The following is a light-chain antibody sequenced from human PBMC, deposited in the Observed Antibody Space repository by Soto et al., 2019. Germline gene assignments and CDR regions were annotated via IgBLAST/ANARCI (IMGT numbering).Light chain of an antibody. J-gene: IGKJ4*01. CDR2: WAS. CDR1: QSVLYSSNNKNY. V-gene: IGKV4-1*01. CDR3: QQYYSTPLT. Sequence: DIVMTQSPDSLAVSLGERATINCKSSQSVLYSSNNKNYLAWYQHKPGQPPRLLIYWASTRESGVPDRFSGSGSGTYFTLTISSLQAEDVAFYYCQQYYSTPLTFGGGTRVEI.